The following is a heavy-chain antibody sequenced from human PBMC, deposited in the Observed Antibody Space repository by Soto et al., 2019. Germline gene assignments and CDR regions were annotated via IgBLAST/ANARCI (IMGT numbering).Heavy chain of an antibody. CDR2: ISYDGSNK. Sequence: GGSLRLSRAASGFTFSSYGMHWVRQAPGKGLEWVAVISYDGSNKYYADSVKGRFTISRDNSKNTLYLQMNSLRAEDTAVYYCAKSLGATTPYYYYGMDVWGQGTTVTVSS. J-gene: IGHJ6*02. V-gene: IGHV3-30*18. D-gene: IGHD1-26*01. CDR3: AKSLGATTPYYYYGMDV. CDR1: GFTFSSYG.